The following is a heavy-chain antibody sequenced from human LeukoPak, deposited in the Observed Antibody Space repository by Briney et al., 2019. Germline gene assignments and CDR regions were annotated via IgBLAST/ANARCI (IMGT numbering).Heavy chain of an antibody. CDR2: ISSSSSYI. V-gene: IGHV3-21*01. D-gene: IGHD3-10*01. CDR1: GFTFTSYS. Sequence: GGSLRLSCAASGFTFTSYSMNWVRQAPGKGLEWVSSISSSSSYIYYADSMKGRFTISRDNATNSVYLQMNSLRAEDTAVYYCARSGWFGESIDYWGQRTLVTVSS. J-gene: IGHJ4*02. CDR3: ARSGWFGESIDY.